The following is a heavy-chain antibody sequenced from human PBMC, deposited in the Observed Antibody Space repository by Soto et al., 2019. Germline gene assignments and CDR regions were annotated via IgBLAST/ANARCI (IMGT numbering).Heavy chain of an antibody. CDR1: GLTFSSYA. V-gene: IGHV3-23*01. CDR2: ISGSGGST. Sequence: PGGPLRLPCAAPGLTFSSYAMGWVRQAPGKGLEWVSAISGSGGSTYYADSVKGRFTISRDNSKNTLYLQMNSLRAEDTAVYYCAKRTSDGYYSSGWYGEHRYFDYWGQGTLVTVSS. D-gene: IGHD6-19*01. J-gene: IGHJ4*02. CDR3: AKRTSDGYYSSGWYGEHRYFDY.